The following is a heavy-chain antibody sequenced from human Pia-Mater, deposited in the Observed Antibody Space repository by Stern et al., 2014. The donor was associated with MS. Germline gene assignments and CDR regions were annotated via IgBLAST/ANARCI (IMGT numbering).Heavy chain of an antibody. V-gene: IGHV2-5*02. CDR3: AHTLYSRSSFGY. J-gene: IGHJ4*02. CDR1: GFSLSSDDVG. Sequence: LVQSGPTLVKPTQTLTLTCTFSGFSLSSDDVGVGWIRQSPGKALEWLAVNYWDDDKRYSPSLKSRLTITKDTSKNQVVLIMTNMDPMDTATYFCAHTLYSRSSFGYWGQGTLVTVSS. CDR2: NYWDDDK. D-gene: IGHD6-6*01.